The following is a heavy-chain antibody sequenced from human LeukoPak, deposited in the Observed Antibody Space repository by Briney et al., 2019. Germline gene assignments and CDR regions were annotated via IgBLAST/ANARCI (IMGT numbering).Heavy chain of an antibody. CDR2: IKQDGSEK. CDR1: GFTFSSYW. CDR3: ARELSPNWFDP. V-gene: IGHV3-7*03. Sequence: GGSLRLSCAAPGFTFSSYWMSWVRQAPGKGLEWVANIKQDGSEKYYVDSVKGRFTISRDNAKNSLYLQMNSLRAEDTAVYYCARELSPNWFDPWGQGTLVTVSS. D-gene: IGHD3-16*02. J-gene: IGHJ5*02.